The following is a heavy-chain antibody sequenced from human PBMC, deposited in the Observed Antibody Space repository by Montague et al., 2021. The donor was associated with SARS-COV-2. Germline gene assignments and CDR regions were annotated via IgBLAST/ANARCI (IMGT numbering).Heavy chain of an antibody. J-gene: IGHJ4*02. CDR3: AREYDILTGYYFDY. Sequence: SLRLSCAASGFTFSSYGMHWVRQAQGKGLEWVAVIWYDGSNKYYADSVKGRFTISRDNSKNTLYLQMNSLRAEDTAVYYCAREYDILTGYYFDYWGQGTLVTVSS. V-gene: IGHV3-33*01. CDR1: GFTFSSYG. D-gene: IGHD3-9*01. CDR2: IWYDGSNK.